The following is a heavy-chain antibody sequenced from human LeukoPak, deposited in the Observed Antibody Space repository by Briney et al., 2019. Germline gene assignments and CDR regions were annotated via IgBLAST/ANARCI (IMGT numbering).Heavy chain of an antibody. J-gene: IGHJ2*01. D-gene: IGHD6-13*01. CDR3: ARDRVAAAGPLHWYFDL. CDR2: IKQDGSEK. CDR1: GFTFSSYW. V-gene: IGHV3-7*04. Sequence: RSGGSLRLSCAASGFTFSSYWMSWVRQAPGKGLEWVANIKQDGSEKYYVDSVKGRFTISRDNAKNSLYLQMNSLKAEDTAVYYCARDRVAAAGPLHWYFDLWGRGTLVTVSS.